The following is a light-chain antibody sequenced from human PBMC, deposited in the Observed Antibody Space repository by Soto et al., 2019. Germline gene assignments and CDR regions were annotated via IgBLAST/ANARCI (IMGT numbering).Light chain of an antibody. Sequence: QAVVTQEPSLTVSPGGTVTLTCGSSTGAVTSGHYPYWFQQKPGQAPRTLIYDTNNKHSWTPARFSGSLLGGKAALTLSGAQPEDEAEYYCMLSYSAWVFAGGTKLTVL. CDR1: TGAVTSGHY. J-gene: IGLJ3*02. CDR3: MLSYSAWV. CDR2: DTN. V-gene: IGLV7-46*01.